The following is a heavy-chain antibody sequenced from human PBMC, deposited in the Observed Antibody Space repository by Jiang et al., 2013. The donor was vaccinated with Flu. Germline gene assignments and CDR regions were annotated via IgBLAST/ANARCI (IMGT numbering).Heavy chain of an antibody. D-gene: IGHD6-13*01. Sequence: SQTLSLTCAISGDRVSSNNAVWNWIRQSPSRGLEWLGRTYYRSKWYNDYAVSMKSRMTINPDTSKNQFSLQLNSVTPEDTAVYYCAREGGIAVPGRVLGHLGHWGQGTLVTVSS. CDR2: TYYRSKWYN. CDR3: AREGGIAVPGRVLGHLGH. V-gene: IGHV6-1*01. J-gene: IGHJ1*01. CDR1: GDRVSSNNAV.